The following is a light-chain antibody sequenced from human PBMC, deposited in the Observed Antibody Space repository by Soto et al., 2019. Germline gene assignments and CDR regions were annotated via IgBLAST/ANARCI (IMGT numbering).Light chain of an antibody. J-gene: IGLJ2*01. V-gene: IGLV2-14*03. CDR2: DVS. CDR3: ASYTTTDTPL. Sequence: QSALTQPASVSGSPGQSITISCTGTGSDIGAYNYVSWYQQHPDKAPKLIIYDVSIRPSGVSVRFSGSKSGNTASLTISGLQPEDEADYYCASYTTTDTPLFAGGTKLTVL. CDR1: GSDIGAYNY.